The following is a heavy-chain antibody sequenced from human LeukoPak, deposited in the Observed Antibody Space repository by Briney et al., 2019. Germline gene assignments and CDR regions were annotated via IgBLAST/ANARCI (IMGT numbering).Heavy chain of an antibody. Sequence: SETLSLTCTVSGDSISDSSHYWDWIRQPPGKGLEWIGTIYYNGRSSYNPTLPSRVTLSVDTSKNQFSLRLTSVTAADTAIYFCARRSVYWYFDLWGRGTLVTVSS. CDR3: ARRSVYWYFDL. J-gene: IGHJ2*01. V-gene: IGHV4-39*07. CDR1: GDSISDSSHY. CDR2: IYYNGRS.